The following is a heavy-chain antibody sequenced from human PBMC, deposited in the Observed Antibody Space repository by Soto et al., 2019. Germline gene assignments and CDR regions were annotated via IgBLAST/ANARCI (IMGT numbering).Heavy chain of an antibody. D-gene: IGHD3-22*01. CDR3: ATGSTYYYDSSGYYSPPFDY. CDR1: GFTFSSYA. J-gene: IGHJ4*02. V-gene: IGHV3-23*01. Sequence: PGGSLRLSCVASGFTFSSYAMSWVRQAPGKGLEWVSAISGSGGSTYYADSVKGRFTISRDNSKNTLYLQMNSLRAEDTAVYYCATGSTYYYDSSGYYSPPFDYWGQGTLVTVSS. CDR2: ISGSGGST.